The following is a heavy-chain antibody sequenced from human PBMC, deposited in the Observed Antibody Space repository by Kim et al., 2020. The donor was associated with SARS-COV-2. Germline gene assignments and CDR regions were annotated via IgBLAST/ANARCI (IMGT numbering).Heavy chain of an antibody. CDR2: IKQDGSEK. D-gene: IGHD6-13*01. CDR3: ARDRYSSSWYQPSVFGY. Sequence: GGSLRLSCAASGFTFSSYWMSWVRQAPGKGLEWVANIKQDGSEKYYVDSVKGRFTISRDNAKNSLYLQMNSLRAEDTAVYYCARDRYSSSWYQPSVFGYWGQGTLVTVSS. CDR1: GFTFSSYW. J-gene: IGHJ4*02. V-gene: IGHV3-7*03.